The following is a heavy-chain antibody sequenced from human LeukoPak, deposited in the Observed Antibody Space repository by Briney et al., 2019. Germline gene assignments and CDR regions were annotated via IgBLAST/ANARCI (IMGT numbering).Heavy chain of an antibody. V-gene: IGHV3-23*01. J-gene: IGHJ4*02. D-gene: IGHD2-21*02. CDR2: IGTSGGYT. CDR1: GFTFGNYA. Sequence: GGSLRLSCAASGFTFGNYAMSWVRQAPGKGLEWVSTIGTSGGYTNYADSVKGRFTISRDNSKNTLYLQMNSLRAEDTALYYCVKGDGGTYPFDYWGQGALVTVSS. CDR3: VKGDGGTYPFDY.